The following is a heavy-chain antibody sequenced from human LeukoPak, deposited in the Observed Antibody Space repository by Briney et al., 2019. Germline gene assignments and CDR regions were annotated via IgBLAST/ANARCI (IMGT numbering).Heavy chain of an antibody. CDR3: ARGYSGYDYSFDY. Sequence: GGSLRLSCAASGFTFSSYEMNWVRQAPGKGLEWVSYISSSGSTIYYADSVKGRFTISRDNAKNPLYLQMNSLRAEDTAVYYCARGYSGYDYSFDYWAREPWSPSPQ. CDR1: GFTFSSYE. CDR2: ISSSGSTI. D-gene: IGHD5-12*01. V-gene: IGHV3-48*03. J-gene: IGHJ4*02.